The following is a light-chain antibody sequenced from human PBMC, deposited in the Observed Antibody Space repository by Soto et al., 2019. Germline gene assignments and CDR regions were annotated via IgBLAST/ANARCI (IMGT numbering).Light chain of an antibody. J-gene: IGKJ5*01. CDR2: AAS. V-gene: IGKV3-20*01. CDR3: QFYGSSLIT. CDR1: QSVSSSY. Sequence: EIVLTQSPGTLSLSPGERATLSCRASQSVSSSYLAWYQQKPGQAPRLLIYAASTRATGIPARFSGSGSGTEFTLTISSLQSEDFAVYYCQFYGSSLITFGQGTRLEIK.